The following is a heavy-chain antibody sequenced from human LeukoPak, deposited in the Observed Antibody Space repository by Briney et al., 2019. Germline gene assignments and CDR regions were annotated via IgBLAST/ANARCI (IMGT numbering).Heavy chain of an antibody. J-gene: IGHJ1*01. CDR1: GFTFGSYG. Sequence: GGSLRLSCAASGFTFGSYGMSWVRQAPGKGLEWVSFITPNADRTSYADSVEGRFTISRDNPRNTLYMQMNSLRGEDTAVYYCEIMHGYYDGSGYWVQWGQGTLVTVSS. CDR3: EIMHGYYDGSGYWVQ. V-gene: IGHV3-23*01. D-gene: IGHD3-22*01. CDR2: ITPNADRT.